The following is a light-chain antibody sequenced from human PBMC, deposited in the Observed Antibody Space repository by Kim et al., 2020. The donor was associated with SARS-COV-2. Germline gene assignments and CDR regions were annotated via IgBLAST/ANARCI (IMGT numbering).Light chain of an antibody. CDR3: QQYGSSPGT. CDR1: QSVSSNF. V-gene: IGKV3-20*01. Sequence: SPGESATLSCRASQSVSSNFLAWYQQKPGQAPRLLFYGASSRATGIPDRFSGSGSATDFTLTVSRLEPEDFAVYYCQQYGSSPGTFGQGTKVDIK. J-gene: IGKJ1*01. CDR2: GAS.